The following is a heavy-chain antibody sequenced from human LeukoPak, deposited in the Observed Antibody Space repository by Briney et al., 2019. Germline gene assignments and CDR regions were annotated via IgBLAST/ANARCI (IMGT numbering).Heavy chain of an antibody. Sequence: GESLKISCMGSGYSFYTYWIGWVRQVSEKGLECMGIIYPGDSDTRYSPFFQGQVTTSAHKSITTAYLQWNSLNASDTAMYYCTMGGCGNGQAFAYWGQETLVTVSS. CDR3: TMGGCGNGQAFAY. J-gene: IGHJ4*02. CDR1: GYSFYTYW. D-gene: IGHD4-23*01. CDR2: IYPGDSDT. V-gene: IGHV5-51*01.